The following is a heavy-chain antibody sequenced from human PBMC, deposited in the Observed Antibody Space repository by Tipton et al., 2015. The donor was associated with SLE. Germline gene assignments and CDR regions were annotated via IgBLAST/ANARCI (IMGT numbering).Heavy chain of an antibody. CDR1: GGSISSGSYY. CDR2: IYTSGST. CDR3: VSLGGVTGTVDAFDI. Sequence: TLSLTCTVSGGSISSGSYYWSWIRQPAGKGLEWIGRIYTSGSTNYNPSLKSRVTMSVDTSKNQFSLKMSSVTAADTAVYYCVSLGGVTGTVDAFDIWGQGTMVTVSS. D-gene: IGHD7-27*01. J-gene: IGHJ3*02. V-gene: IGHV4-61*02.